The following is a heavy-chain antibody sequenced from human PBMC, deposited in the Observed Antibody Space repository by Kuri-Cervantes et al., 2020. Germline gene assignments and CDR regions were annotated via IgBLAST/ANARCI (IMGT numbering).Heavy chain of an antibody. V-gene: IGHV1-46*02. CDR3: ARESPRAFRFDP. J-gene: IGHJ5*02. CDR1: GYTFNTYH. CDR2: MESGGDVR. Sequence: ASVKVSCKASGYTFNTYHIHWVRQAPGQGLEWMGKMESGGDVRMNTQTSQGRLTLTRDTSTNTVYMELSSVRSEDTAVYYCARESPRAFRFDPWGQGTLVTVSS.